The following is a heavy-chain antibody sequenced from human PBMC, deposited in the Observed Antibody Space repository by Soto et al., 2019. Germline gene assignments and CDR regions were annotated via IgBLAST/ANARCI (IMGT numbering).Heavy chain of an antibody. CDR1: GGTFSRYA. D-gene: IGHD3-22*01. Sequence: QVQLVQSGAEVKKPGSSVKVSCKASGGTFSRYAINWVRQAPGQGLEWMGGVIPIFRTSNYAQKFQGRVAITADESTSTAYMELSSLRSEDTAVDFSASTYRTYDSSGYYYPDYFQHWGQGTLVTVSS. J-gene: IGHJ1*01. CDR3: ASTYRTYDSSGYYYPDYFQH. CDR2: VIPIFRTS. V-gene: IGHV1-69*01.